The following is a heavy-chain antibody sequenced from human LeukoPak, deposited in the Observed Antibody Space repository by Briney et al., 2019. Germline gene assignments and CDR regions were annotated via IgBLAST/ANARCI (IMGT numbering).Heavy chain of an antibody. CDR1: GYTFTSYY. D-gene: IGHD3-10*01. CDR3: ARDGSRRLTMVRGAHQTPYYYYYMDV. J-gene: IGHJ6*03. Sequence: GASVKVSCKASGYTFTSYYMHWVRQAPGQGLEWMGIINPSGGSTSYAQKFQGRVTMTRDTSTSTVYMELSSLRSEDTAVYYCARDGSRRLTMVRGAHQTPYYYYYMDVWGKGTTVTISS. V-gene: IGHV1-46*01. CDR2: INPSGGST.